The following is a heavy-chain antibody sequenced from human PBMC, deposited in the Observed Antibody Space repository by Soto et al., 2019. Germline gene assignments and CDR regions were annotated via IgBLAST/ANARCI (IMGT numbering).Heavy chain of an antibody. CDR3: SRSMTYSIGWEPSGY. D-gene: IGHD6-19*01. J-gene: IGHJ4*02. V-gene: IGHV1-18*01. CDR2: ISAYNGDT. CDR1: GYTFTSYG. Sequence: ASVKVSCKTSGYTFTSYGINWVRQAPGQGLEWVGWISAYNGDTNYAQKFQGRVTMTTDTSTTTAYMDLRSLRSDDTAVYYCSRSMTYSIGWEPSGYSGKGARVTVSS.